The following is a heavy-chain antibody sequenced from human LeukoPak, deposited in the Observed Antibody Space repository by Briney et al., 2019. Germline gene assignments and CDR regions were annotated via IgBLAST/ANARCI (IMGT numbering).Heavy chain of an antibody. Sequence: SQTLSLTCAVSGGSISSAAYAWSWIRQPLGKGLELIGYIQHTGSTNYIPSLKSRVTISLDRSKNQFSLEMSSVTAADTAVYYCAGDDNGGYRFDYWGQGTLVTVSS. D-gene: IGHD3-22*01. CDR2: IQHTGST. CDR3: AGDDNGGYRFDY. V-gene: IGHV4-30-2*01. J-gene: IGHJ4*02. CDR1: GGSISSAAYA.